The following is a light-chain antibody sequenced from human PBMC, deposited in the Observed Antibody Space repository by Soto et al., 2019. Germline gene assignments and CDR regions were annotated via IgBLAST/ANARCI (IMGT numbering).Light chain of an antibody. Sequence: QSVLTQSPSVSGAPGQSVSISCTGTSSNIGAGFDVHWYQQLPATAPKLLIYGNNNRPSGVPDRFSGSKSGTSASLAITGLQAEDEADYDCQSCDTNLSGAAVFGTGTKVTVL. J-gene: IGLJ1*01. CDR3: QSCDTNLSGAAV. V-gene: IGLV1-40*01. CDR1: SSNIGAGFD. CDR2: GNN.